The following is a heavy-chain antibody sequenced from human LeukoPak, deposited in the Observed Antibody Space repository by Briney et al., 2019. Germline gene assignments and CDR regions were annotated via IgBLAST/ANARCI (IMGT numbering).Heavy chain of an antibody. V-gene: IGHV1-8*01. D-gene: IGHD5-18*01. J-gene: IGHJ6*03. CDR2: MNPNSGNT. CDR3: AWGKYSYGTAYYYYYYMDV. Sequence: ASVKVSCKASGYTFTSYDINWVRPATGQGLEWMGWMNPNSGNTGYAQKFQGRVTMTRNTSISTAYMELSSLRSEDTAVYYCAWGKYSYGTAYYYYYYMDVWGKGTTVTVSS. CDR1: GYTFTSYD.